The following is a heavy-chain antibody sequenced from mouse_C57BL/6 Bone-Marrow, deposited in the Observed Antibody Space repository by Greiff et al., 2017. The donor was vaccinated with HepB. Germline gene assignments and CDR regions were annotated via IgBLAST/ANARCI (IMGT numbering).Heavy chain of an antibody. CDR1: GFSINSDCY. J-gene: IGHJ4*01. D-gene: IGHD1-1*01. CDR3: ARDEIYYYGRDYAMDY. Sequence: DVKLVESGPSLVRPSQTLSLTCTVTGFSINSDCYWIWIRQFPGNKLEYIGYTFYSGITYYNPSLESRTYITRDTSKNQFSLKLSSVTTEDTATYYCARDEIYYYGRDYAMDYWGQGTSVTVSS. V-gene: IGHV3-3*01. CDR2: TFYSGIT.